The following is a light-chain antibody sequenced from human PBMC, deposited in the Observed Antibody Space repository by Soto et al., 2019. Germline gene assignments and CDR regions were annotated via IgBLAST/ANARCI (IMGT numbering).Light chain of an antibody. CDR2: GAS. CDR3: KQYGSSRVT. V-gene: IGKV3-20*01. Sequence: EIVLTHSPGTLSLTPGERATLSCRAIQSVSSSYLAWYQQKPGQAPRLLIYGASSRATGIPDRLSGSGSGTDFTLTISRLEPEDFAVYYCKQYGSSRVTLGQGTMVDIK. CDR1: QSVSSSY. J-gene: IGKJ2*01.